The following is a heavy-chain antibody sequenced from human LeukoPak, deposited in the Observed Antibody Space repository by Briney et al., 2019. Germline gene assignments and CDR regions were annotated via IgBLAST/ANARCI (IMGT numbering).Heavy chain of an antibody. D-gene: IGHD5-12*01. J-gene: IGHJ4*02. CDR2: IYYSGST. CDR1: RDSISSSSYS. V-gene: IGHV4-39*01. Sequence: DPSETLSLTCTGSRDSISSSSYSWGWIRQPPGKGLEWIGTIYYSGSTYYNPSLKTRVTISVDTSKNQFSLKLSSVTAADTAVYYCARQVNIVGTFDCWGQGTLVTVSS. CDR3: ARQVNIVGTFDC.